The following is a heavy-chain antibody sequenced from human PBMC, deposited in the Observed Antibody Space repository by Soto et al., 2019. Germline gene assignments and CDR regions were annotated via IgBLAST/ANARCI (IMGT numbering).Heavy chain of an antibody. CDR2: INAGNGNT. J-gene: IGHJ3*02. D-gene: IGHD3-22*01. CDR1: GYTFTSYA. Sequence: GASVKVSCKASGYTFTSYAMHWVRQAPGQRLEWMGWINAGNGNTKYSQKFQGRVTITRDTSASTAYMELSSLRSEDTAVYYCARRILRGDSSGSDAFDIWGQGTMVTVSS. V-gene: IGHV1-3*01. CDR3: ARRILRGDSSGSDAFDI.